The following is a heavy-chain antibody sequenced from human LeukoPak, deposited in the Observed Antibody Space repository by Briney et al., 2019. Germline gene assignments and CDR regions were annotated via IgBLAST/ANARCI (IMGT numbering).Heavy chain of an antibody. J-gene: IGHJ6*03. CDR2: INPNSGGT. V-gene: IGHV1-2*02. CDR1: GYTFTGYY. D-gene: IGHD6-13*01. CDR3: AREIRAAAGNYYYMDV. Sequence: GASVKVSCKASGYTFTGYYMHWVRQAPGQGLEWMGWINPNSGGTNYAQKFQGRVTMTRDTSISTAYMELSRLRSDDTAVYYCAREIRAAAGNYYYMDVWGKGTTVTVSS.